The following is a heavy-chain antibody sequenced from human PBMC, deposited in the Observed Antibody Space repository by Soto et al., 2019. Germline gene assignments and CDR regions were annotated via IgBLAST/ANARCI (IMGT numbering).Heavy chain of an antibody. V-gene: IGHV3-48*02. CDR1: GFTFSSYG. D-gene: IGHD6-6*01. CDR3: ARLIRPGNYYYYYGVDV. Sequence: PGGSLRLSCEASGFTFSSYGMKWIRQAPGKGQEWISYISSASTTIFYAVSVEGRFTISRDNAKNLLYLQMNSLRDEDTVLYFCARLIRPGNYYYYYGVDVWGQGTTVTVSS. CDR2: ISSASTTI. J-gene: IGHJ6*02.